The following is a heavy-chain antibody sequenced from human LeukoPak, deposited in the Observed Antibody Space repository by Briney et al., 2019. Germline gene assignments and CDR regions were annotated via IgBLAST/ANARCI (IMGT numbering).Heavy chain of an antibody. D-gene: IGHD5-24*01. Sequence: GGSLRLSCAASGFTFSSYSMNWVRQAPGKGLEWVSSISSSSSYIYYADSVEGRFTISRDNAKNSLYLQMNSLRAEDTAVYYCARIEMATITDDYWGQGTLVTVSS. CDR2: ISSSSSYI. V-gene: IGHV3-21*01. CDR3: ARIEMATITDDY. CDR1: GFTFSSYS. J-gene: IGHJ4*02.